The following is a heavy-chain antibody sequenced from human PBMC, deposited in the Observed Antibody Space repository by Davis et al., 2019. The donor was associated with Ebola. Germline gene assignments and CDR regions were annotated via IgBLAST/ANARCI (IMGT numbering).Heavy chain of an antibody. CDR1: GVSFTGQV. J-gene: IGHJ4*02. D-gene: IGHD1-1*01. CDR2: IDHSGIR. CDR3: SDWNR. Sequence: SETLSLTCAVYGVSFTGQVWNWIRQSPGKGLEWIGEIDHSGIRTYNPSLESRVTMSVDTSKNQFSLRLKSVTAADTAVYYCSDWNRWGQGTLVTVSS. V-gene: IGHV4-34*01.